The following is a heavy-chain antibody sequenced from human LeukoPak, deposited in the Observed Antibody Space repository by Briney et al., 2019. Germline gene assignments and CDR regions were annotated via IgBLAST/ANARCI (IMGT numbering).Heavy chain of an antibody. CDR2: IKSKTDGGTT. J-gene: IGHJ6*02. CDR3: TTAIFGDGEAYWYYYGMDV. Sequence: GGSLRLSCAGSGFTFSNAWMSWVRQAPGKGLEWVGRIKSKTDGGTTDYAAPVKGRFTISRDDSKNTLYLQMNSLKTEDTAVYYCTTAIFGDGEAYWYYYGMDVWGQGTTVTVSS. D-gene: IGHD2-21*02. CDR1: GFTFSNAW. V-gene: IGHV3-15*01.